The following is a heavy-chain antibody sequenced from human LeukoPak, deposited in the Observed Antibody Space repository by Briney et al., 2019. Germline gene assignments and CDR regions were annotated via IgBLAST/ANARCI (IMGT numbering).Heavy chain of an antibody. J-gene: IGHJ5*02. D-gene: IGHD3-22*01. CDR2: ISSSGSTI. V-gene: IGHV3-11*01. Sequence: PGGSLRLSCAASGFTFRDYYMSWIRQAPGKGLEWVSYISSSGSTIYYADSVKGRFTISRDNAKNSLYLQMNRLRAEDTAVYYCAKVLHYYDRENWFDPWGQGTLVTVSS. CDR3: AKVLHYYDRENWFDP. CDR1: GFTFRDYY.